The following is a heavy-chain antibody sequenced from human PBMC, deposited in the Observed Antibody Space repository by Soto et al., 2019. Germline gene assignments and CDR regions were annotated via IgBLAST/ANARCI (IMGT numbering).Heavy chain of an antibody. D-gene: IGHD1-26*01. CDR3: AKLYSNHFDY. J-gene: IGHJ4*02. CDR1: GGSISSESYS. Sequence: QLQLQESGPGLVKPSETLSLTCTVSGGSISSESYSWGWIRQPPGKGLEWIGTFYYSGTTYYNPSLKSRVTISADTSKRQFSLKLSSVTAADTAVYYCAKLYSNHFDYWGQGTLVTVSS. CDR2: FYYSGTT. V-gene: IGHV4-39*01.